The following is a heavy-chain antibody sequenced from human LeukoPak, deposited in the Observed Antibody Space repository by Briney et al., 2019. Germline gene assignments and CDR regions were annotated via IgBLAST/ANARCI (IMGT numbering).Heavy chain of an antibody. CDR2: INPNSGGT. J-gene: IGHJ5*02. CDR1: GYTFTGYY. Sequence: ASVKVSCKASGYTFTGYYMHWVRQAPGQGLEWMGWINPNSGGTNYAQKFQGRVTMTRDTSISTAYMELSRLRSDDTAVYYCAREVDRRNWFDPWGQGTLVTDSS. CDR3: AREVDRRNWFDP. D-gene: IGHD2-15*01. V-gene: IGHV1-2*02.